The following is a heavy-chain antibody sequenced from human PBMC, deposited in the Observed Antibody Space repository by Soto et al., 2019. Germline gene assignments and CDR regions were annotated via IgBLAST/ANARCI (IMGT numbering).Heavy chain of an antibody. V-gene: IGHV4-34*12. CDR1: GGYFNANY. D-gene: IGHD4-17*01. CDR2: IFYSGST. CDR3: ARASDYGDYGWAAFDI. J-gene: IGHJ3*02. Sequence: PSETLSLPCVVSGGYFNANYWTWIRQPPGKGLEWVGEIFYSGSTNYNPSLKSRVTISVDTSKNQFSLKLSSVTAADTAVYYCARASDYGDYGWAAFDIWGQGTMVTVSS.